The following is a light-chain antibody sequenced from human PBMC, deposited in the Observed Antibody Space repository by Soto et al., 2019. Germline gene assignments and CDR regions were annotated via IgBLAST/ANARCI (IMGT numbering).Light chain of an antibody. J-gene: IGLJ2*01. CDR3: AAWDDSLSVYVV. CDR1: SSNIESNY. Sequence: QSVLTQPPSASGTPGQRVTISCSGSSSNIESNYVYWYQQLPGTAPKLLIYRNNQRPSGVPDRFSGSKSGTSASLAISGLRSEDEADYYCAAWDDSLSVYVVFGGGTQLTVL. V-gene: IGLV1-47*01. CDR2: RNN.